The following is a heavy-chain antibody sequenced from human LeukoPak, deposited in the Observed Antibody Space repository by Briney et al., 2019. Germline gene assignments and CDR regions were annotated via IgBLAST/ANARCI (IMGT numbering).Heavy chain of an antibody. CDR1: GGSISSSSYY. V-gene: IGHV4-39*07. J-gene: IGHJ4*02. CDR2: IYYSGST. CDR3: AREGPRWGVHDY. Sequence: SETLSLTCTVPGGSISSSSYYWGWIRQPPGKGLEWIGSIYYSGSTYYNPSLKSRVTISVDTSKNQFSLKLSSVTAADTAVYYCAREGPRWGVHDYWGQGTLVTVSS. D-gene: IGHD3-16*01.